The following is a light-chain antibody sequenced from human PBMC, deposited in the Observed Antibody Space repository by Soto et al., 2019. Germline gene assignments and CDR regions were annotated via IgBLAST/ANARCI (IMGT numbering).Light chain of an antibody. Sequence: QSALTQPPSASGSLGQSVTFSCTGTSSDVGGYNYVSWYQQHPGKAPKLMIYEVTRRPSGVPDRFSGSKSGNTASLNVSGLQAEDEADYYCCSYADNTDYVFGTGTKLTVL. J-gene: IGLJ1*01. CDR2: EVT. CDR1: SSDVGGYNY. CDR3: CSYADNTDYV. V-gene: IGLV2-8*01.